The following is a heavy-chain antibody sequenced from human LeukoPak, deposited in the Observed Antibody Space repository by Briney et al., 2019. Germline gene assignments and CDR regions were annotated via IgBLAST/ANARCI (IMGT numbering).Heavy chain of an antibody. D-gene: IGHD2-21*02. V-gene: IGHV5-51*01. CDR1: GYSFTSYW. Sequence: GESLKISCKGSGYSFTSYWIGWVRQMPGKGLEWMGIIYPGDSDTRYSPSFQGQVTISADKSISTAYLQWSSLKASDTAMYYCARNCGGDCYSQDDDAFDIWGQGTMVTVSS. CDR2: IYPGDSDT. CDR3: ARNCGGDCYSQDDDAFDI. J-gene: IGHJ3*02.